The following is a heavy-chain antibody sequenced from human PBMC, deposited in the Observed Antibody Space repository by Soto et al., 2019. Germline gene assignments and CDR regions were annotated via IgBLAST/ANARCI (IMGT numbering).Heavy chain of an antibody. CDR1: GGSISRYY. Sequence: PSETLSLTCTVSGGSISRYYWSWIRQPPGKGLEWIGYIYYSGSTNYSPSLKSRVTISVDTSKNQFSLNLSSVTAADTAVYYCAREGVSSSWYYYYALDVWGQGTTVTVS. CDR2: IYYSGST. CDR3: AREGVSSSWYYYYALDV. V-gene: IGHV4-59*01. D-gene: IGHD6-13*01. J-gene: IGHJ6*02.